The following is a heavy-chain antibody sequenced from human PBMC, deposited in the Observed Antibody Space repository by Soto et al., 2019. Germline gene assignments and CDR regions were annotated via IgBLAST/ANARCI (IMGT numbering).Heavy chain of an antibody. V-gene: IGHV1-69*01. J-gene: IGHJ6*02. Sequence: QVQLVQSGAEVKKPGSSVKVSCKASGGTFSSYAISWVRQAPGQGLEWMGGIIPIFGTANYAQKFQGRVTITADESTSTAYMELSSLRSEDTAVYYCARIPAVGTAIPYYYYGMDVWGQGTTVTVSS. CDR3: ARIPAVGTAIPYYYYGMDV. D-gene: IGHD2-21*02. CDR2: IIPIFGTA. CDR1: GGTFSSYA.